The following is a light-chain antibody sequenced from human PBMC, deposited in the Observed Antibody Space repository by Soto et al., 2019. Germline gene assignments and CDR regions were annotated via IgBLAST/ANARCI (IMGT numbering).Light chain of an antibody. Sequence: QSALTQPASVSGSPGQSITISCTGTSSDVGGVSWYQQHPGKAPQLMIYDVSNRPSGVSNRFSGSKSGNTASLTISGLQAEDEADYYCSSYTSSSTRVFGTGTKVTVL. CDR1: SSDVGG. V-gene: IGLV2-14*01. J-gene: IGLJ1*01. CDR3: SSYTSSSTRV. CDR2: DVS.